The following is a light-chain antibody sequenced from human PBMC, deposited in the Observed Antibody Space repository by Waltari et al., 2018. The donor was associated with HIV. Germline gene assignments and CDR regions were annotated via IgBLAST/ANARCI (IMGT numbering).Light chain of an antibody. CDR3: QVSVVSSDHPT. Sequence: SYVLTQPPSVSVAPGQTASISCGGDNIGNKLVHWYRQKPGQAPGVVIYYDSDRPAGIPERFSGSNSGNTATLTISRVEAGDEADYFCQVSVVSSDHPTFGGGTKLTVL. J-gene: IGLJ2*01. CDR2: YDS. CDR1: NIGNKL. V-gene: IGLV3-21*04.